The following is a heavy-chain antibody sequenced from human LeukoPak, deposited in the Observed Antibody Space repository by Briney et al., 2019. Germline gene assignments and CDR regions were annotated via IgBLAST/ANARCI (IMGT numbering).Heavy chain of an antibody. J-gene: IGHJ4*02. CDR2: IYSGGNT. CDR3: VKDPPHQHHYDILTEPSSGDDY. Sequence: GGSLRLSCAASGFTVSSNYMSWVRQAPGKGLEWVSVIYSGGNTYYADSVKGRFTISRDNSKNTLYLQMSSLRAEDTAVYYCVKDPPHQHHYDILTEPSSGDDYWGQGTLVTVSS. CDR1: GFTVSSNY. V-gene: IGHV3-53*05. D-gene: IGHD3-9*01.